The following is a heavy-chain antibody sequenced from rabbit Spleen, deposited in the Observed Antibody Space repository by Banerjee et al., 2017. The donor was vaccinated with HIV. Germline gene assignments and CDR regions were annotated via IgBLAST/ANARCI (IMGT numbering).Heavy chain of an antibody. Sequence: QSLEESGGGLVKPGASLTLTCTASGVSFSFSSYMCWVRQAPGKGLEWIACIDIGSSGFTYFATWAKGRFTISKTSSTTVTLQMTRLTAADTATYFCARDTSSSFSSYGMDLWGQGTLVTVS. CDR2: IDIGSSGFT. V-gene: IGHV1S40*01. D-gene: IGHD1-1*01. CDR3: ARDTSSSFSSYGMDL. J-gene: IGHJ6*01. CDR1: GVSFSFSSY.